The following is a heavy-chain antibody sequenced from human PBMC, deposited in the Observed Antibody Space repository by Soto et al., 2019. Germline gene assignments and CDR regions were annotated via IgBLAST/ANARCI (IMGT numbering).Heavy chain of an antibody. CDR3: ARGRWSKFDY. V-gene: IGHV6-1*01. Sequence: SQTLSHTCAVSGDSVSSNNIAWNWLRQSPWRGLEWLGRTYYRSKWYNEYAVSVRSRITINLDTSKNQFSLQLNSVTPEDTDVYYCARGRWSKFDYWGQGAQVTVSS. D-gene: IGHD2-15*01. J-gene: IGHJ4*02. CDR2: TYYRSKWYN. CDR1: GDSVSSNNIA.